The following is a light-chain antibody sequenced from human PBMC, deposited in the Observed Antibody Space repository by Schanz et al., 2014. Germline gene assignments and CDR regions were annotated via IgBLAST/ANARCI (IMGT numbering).Light chain of an antibody. Sequence: QSALTQPASVSGSPGQSVTISCTGTSSDVGAYNYVSWYQQHPGKAPKLMIYEVTKRPSGVPDRFSGSKSGNTASLTVSGLQAEDEADYYCSLYTSSTTLVFGGGTKLTVL. CDR2: EVT. J-gene: IGLJ3*02. CDR3: SLYTSSTTLV. CDR1: SSDVGAYNY. V-gene: IGLV2-14*01.